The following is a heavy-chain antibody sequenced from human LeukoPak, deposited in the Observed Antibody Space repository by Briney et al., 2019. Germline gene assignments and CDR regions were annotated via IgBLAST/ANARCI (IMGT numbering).Heavy chain of an antibody. V-gene: IGHV3-13*01. CDR3: ARGGRDGFDI. Sequence: PGGSLRLSCAASAFPFSNYDMHWVRHASGKGLEWVSALANDGAKFYSGSVKGRFIISRENAKRSLYLQMDSLRVGDTVLYYCARGGRDGFDIWGQGTLVTVSS. J-gene: IGHJ3*02. D-gene: IGHD2-15*01. CDR1: AFPFSNYD. CDR2: LANDGAK.